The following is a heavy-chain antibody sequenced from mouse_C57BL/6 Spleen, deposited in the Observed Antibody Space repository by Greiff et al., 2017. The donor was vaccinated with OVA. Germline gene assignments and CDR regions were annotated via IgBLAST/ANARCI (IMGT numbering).Heavy chain of an antibody. J-gene: IGHJ4*01. CDR3: ARWGVTTRYYAMDY. Sequence: EVQLQQSGPELVKPGASVKIPCKASGYTFTDYNMDWVKQSHGKSLEWIGDINPNNGGTIYNQKFKGKATLTVDKSSSTAYMELRSLTSEDTAVYYCARWGVTTRYYAMDYWGQGTSVTVSS. CDR1: GYTFTDYN. CDR2: INPNNGGT. V-gene: IGHV1-18*01. D-gene: IGHD2-5*01.